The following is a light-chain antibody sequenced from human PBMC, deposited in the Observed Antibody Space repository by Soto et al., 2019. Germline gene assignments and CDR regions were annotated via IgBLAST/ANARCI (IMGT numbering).Light chain of an antibody. Sequence: EIVLTQSPGTLSLSPGDRATLSYRASQNIDSSFLAWYQQKPGQTPSLLIYGTSSRATGIPDRFSGSGSGTDFTLTISRLAPEDFAVYYCQQYGTSPTFGQGTKVEI. CDR3: QQYGTSPT. J-gene: IGKJ1*01. V-gene: IGKV3-20*01. CDR2: GTS. CDR1: QNIDSSF.